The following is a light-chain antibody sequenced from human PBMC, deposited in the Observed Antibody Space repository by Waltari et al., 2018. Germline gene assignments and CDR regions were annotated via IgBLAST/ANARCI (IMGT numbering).Light chain of an antibody. V-gene: IGKV2-30*02. J-gene: IGKJ2*01. Sequence: DVVLTQSPLFLSVTLGQPASITCRSSQSLAHSDGNTYLNWLQQRPGQSPRRLIYKVSNRDSGVPDRFSGSGSGTDFTLKISRVEAEDVGVYYCMEGAQWYTFGQGTKLEIK. CDR2: KVS. CDR3: MEGAQWYT. CDR1: QSLAHSDGNTY.